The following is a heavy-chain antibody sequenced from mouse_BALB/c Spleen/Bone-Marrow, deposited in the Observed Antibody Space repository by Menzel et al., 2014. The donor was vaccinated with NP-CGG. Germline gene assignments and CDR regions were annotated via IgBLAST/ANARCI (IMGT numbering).Heavy chain of an antibody. V-gene: IGHV14-3*02. J-gene: IGHJ1*01. CDR3: ATRITDWYFDV. CDR1: GFYIKDTY. D-gene: IGHD2-4*01. CDR2: ICPANGNT. Sequence: VQLKESGAELVKPGASVKLSCTGSGFYIKDTYMHWVKQSPEQGLEWLGRICPANGNTKYYPKFQGKATITAETSSNTAYLQRSSLTSEDTAVYYCATRITDWYFDVWGAGTPVTVSS.